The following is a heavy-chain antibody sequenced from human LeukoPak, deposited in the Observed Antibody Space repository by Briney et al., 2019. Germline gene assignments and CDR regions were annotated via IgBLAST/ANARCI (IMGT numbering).Heavy chain of an antibody. Sequence: PGRSLRLSCAASGFTFSSYGMHWVRQAPGKGLEWVAVISYDGSNKYYADSVKGRFTISRDNAKNSLYLQMNSLRAGDTAVYYCARDVSWRDHEDYWGQGTLVTVSS. CDR2: ISYDGSNK. CDR3: ARDVSWRDHEDY. D-gene: IGHD1-14*01. J-gene: IGHJ4*02. V-gene: IGHV3-30*03. CDR1: GFTFSSYG.